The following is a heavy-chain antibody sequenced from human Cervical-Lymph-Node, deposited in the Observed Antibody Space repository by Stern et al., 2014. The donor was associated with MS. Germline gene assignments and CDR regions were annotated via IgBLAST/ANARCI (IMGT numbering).Heavy chain of an antibody. Sequence: VQLVQSGAEVRKPGESLRISCEVSGYRFTNNWIGWGRQVPGKGLEWMGIIYPGDSETSYSPSFQGQVTILVDKSNSITYLQWSSLKASDTAIYYCARRGHGYMGINYWGQGTLVTVSS. CDR3: ARRGHGYMGINY. CDR1: GYRFTNNW. D-gene: IGHD3-22*01. J-gene: IGHJ4*02. CDR2: IYPGDSET. V-gene: IGHV5-51*03.